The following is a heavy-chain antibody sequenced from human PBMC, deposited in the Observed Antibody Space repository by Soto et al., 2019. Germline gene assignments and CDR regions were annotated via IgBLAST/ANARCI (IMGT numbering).Heavy chain of an antibody. CDR3: ARDFYGGFSYGPGDS. D-gene: IGHD2-15*01. Sequence: EVQLVESGGGLVQPGGSLRLSCVASGFAFWGDWMSWVRQAPGKGLAWVANIKQDGSKAQYLESVRGRFTISRDNSKSSVYLQMNSLRAEDTALYYCARDFYGGFSYGPGDSSGQGTLVTVSS. J-gene: IGHJ4*02. CDR1: GFAFWGDW. CDR2: IKQDGSKA. V-gene: IGHV3-7*01.